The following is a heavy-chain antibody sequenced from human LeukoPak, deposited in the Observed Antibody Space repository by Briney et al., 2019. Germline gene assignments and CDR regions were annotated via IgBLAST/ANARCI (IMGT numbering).Heavy chain of an antibody. CDR2: ISTSGDST. J-gene: IGHJ4*02. V-gene: IGHV3-23*01. CDR1: GFTFSNAW. Sequence: GGSLRLSCAASGFTFSNAWMNWVRQAPGKGLEWVSSISTSGDSTAYAASVKGRFTISRDNSKNTLCLQLNSLRAEDTAVYYCARGRGSPYYFDCWGQGTLVTVSS. CDR3: ARGRGSPYYFDC. D-gene: IGHD1-26*01.